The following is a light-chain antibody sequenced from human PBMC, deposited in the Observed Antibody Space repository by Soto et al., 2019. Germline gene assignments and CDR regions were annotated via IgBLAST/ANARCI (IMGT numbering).Light chain of an antibody. CDR2: KAS. CDR1: QSLSSW. CDR3: QQYNSSPT. J-gene: IGKJ1*01. V-gene: IGKV1-5*03. Sequence: DIQMTQSPSTLSASVGDRVTITCRASQSLSSWLAWYQQKPGKAPKLLIYKASSLEIGVPSRYSGSGSGTECTLTISSLQPDDFATYYCQQYNSSPTFGQGTKVEIK.